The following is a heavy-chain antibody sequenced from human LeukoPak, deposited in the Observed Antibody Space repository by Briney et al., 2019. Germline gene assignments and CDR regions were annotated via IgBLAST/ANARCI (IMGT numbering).Heavy chain of an antibody. CDR2: IYYSGST. D-gene: IGHD6-19*01. CDR1: GGSISSYY. CDR3: ARHDAVAGSRGINY. J-gene: IGHJ4*02. Sequence: SETLSLTCTVSGGSISSYYWSWIRQPPGKGLEWIGYIYYSGSTTYNPSLKSRVTISVDTSKNQFSLKLSSVTTADTAVYYCARHDAVAGSRGINYWGQGTLVTVSS. V-gene: IGHV4-59*01.